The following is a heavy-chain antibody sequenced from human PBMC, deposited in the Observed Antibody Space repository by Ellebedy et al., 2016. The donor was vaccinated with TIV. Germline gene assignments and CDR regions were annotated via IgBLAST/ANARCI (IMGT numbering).Heavy chain of an antibody. J-gene: IGHJ4*02. CDR3: ASDRDYAFNY. D-gene: IGHD4/OR15-4a*01. CDR1: GFTFSDYY. Sequence: GESLKISCVASGFTFSDYYMSWVRQAPGKGLEWVSYIVGSSSTIYYADSVKGRFTISRDNAKNSLYLQMNGMTAEDTAVYYCASDRDYAFNYWGQGTLVTVSS. V-gene: IGHV3-11*04. CDR2: IVGSSSTI.